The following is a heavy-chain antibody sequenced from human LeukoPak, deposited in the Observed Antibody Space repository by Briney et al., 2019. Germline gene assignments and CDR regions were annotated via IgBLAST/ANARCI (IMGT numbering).Heavy chain of an antibody. D-gene: IGHD6-13*01. CDR1: GGSISSSSYY. Sequence: SETLSLTCTVSGGSISSSSYYWGWIRQPPGKGLEWIGSIYYSGSTYYNPSLKSRVTISVDTSKNQFSLKLSSVTAAGTAVYYCAGVIAAAGASYWYFDLWGRGTLVTVSS. CDR3: AGVIAAAGASYWYFDL. V-gene: IGHV4-39*01. CDR2: IYYSGST. J-gene: IGHJ2*01.